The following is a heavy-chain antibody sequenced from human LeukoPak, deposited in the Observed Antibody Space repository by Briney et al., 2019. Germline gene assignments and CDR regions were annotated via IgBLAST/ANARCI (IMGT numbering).Heavy chain of an antibody. CDR1: GYTFTSYD. V-gene: IGHV1-8*01. CDR3: ATRIVGATTPDY. CDR2: MNPNSGNT. D-gene: IGHD1-26*01. Sequence: DSVRVSCKASGYTFTSYDINWVRQATGQGLEWMGWMNPNSGNTGYAQKFQGRVTMTRNTSISTAYMELSSLRSEDTAVYYCATRIVGATTPDYWGQGTLVTVSS. J-gene: IGHJ4*02.